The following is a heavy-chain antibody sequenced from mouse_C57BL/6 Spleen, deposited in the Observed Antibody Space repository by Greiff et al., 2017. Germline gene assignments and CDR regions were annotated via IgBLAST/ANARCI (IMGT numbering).Heavy chain of an antibody. V-gene: IGHV1-72*01. CDR1: GYTFTSYW. CDR3: AITTVVEGYFDV. Sequence: QVQLQQPGAELVKPGASVKLSCKASGYTFTSYWMHWVKQRPGRGLAWIGRIDPNSGGTKYNEKFKSKATLTVDKPSITAYMQLISLTSEDSAVYYCAITTVVEGYFDVWGTGTTVTVSS. CDR2: IDPNSGGT. D-gene: IGHD1-1*01. J-gene: IGHJ1*03.